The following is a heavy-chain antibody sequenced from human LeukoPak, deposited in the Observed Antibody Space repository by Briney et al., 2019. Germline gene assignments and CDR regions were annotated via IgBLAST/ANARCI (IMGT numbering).Heavy chain of an antibody. CDR3: AEGTCSGGSCYQSGGWFDP. V-gene: IGHV1-2*06. J-gene: IGHJ5*02. D-gene: IGHD2-15*01. Sequence: GASVKVSCKASGYTFTGYYMHWVRQAPGQGLEWMGRINPNSGGTNYAQKFQGRVTMTRDTSISTAYMELSRLRSDDTAVYYCAEGTCSGGSCYQSGGWFDPWGQGTLVTVSS. CDR1: GYTFTGYY. CDR2: INPNSGGT.